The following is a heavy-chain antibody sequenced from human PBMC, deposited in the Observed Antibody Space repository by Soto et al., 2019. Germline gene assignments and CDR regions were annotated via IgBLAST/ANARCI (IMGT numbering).Heavy chain of an antibody. CDR2: IIPILGIA. CDR1: GGTFSSYT. CDR3: ARGGGSYRIDY. Sequence: QVQLVQSGAEVKKPGSSVKVSCKASGGTFSSYTISWVRQAPGQGREWMGRIIPILGIANYAQKFQGRVTITADKGTSTAYMVLSSMRSEDTAVYYCARGGGSYRIDYCGQGTLVTVSS. V-gene: IGHV1-69*02. D-gene: IGHD1-26*01. J-gene: IGHJ4*02.